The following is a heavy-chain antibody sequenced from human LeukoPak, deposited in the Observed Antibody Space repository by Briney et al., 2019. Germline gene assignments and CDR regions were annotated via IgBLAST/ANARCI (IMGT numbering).Heavy chain of an antibody. D-gene: IGHD3-22*01. CDR2: IYNSGTT. CDR3: ARGDYYDSKINWFDP. J-gene: IGHJ5*02. V-gene: IGHV4-30-4*07. CDR1: GGSISSGGYS. Sequence: SETLSLTCVVSGGSISSGGYSWNWIRQPPGKGLEWIGYIYNSGTTSYNPSLKSRVTMSVDTSKNQFSLKLSSVTAADTAVYYCARGDYYDSKINWFDPWGQGTLVTVSS.